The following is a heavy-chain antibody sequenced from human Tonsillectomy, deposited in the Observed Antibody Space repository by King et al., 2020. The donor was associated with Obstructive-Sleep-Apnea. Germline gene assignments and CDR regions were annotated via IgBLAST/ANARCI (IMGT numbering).Heavy chain of an antibody. J-gene: IGHJ4*02. D-gene: IGHD3-3*01. CDR3: AGSLNYDFWSGFSY. CDR2: ISYDGSNK. CDR1: GFTFSSYA. Sequence: HVQLVESGGGVVQPGRSLRLSCAASGFTFSSYAMHWVRQAPGKGLEWVAVISYDGSNKYYADSVKGRFTISRDNSKNTLYLQMNSLRAEDTAVYYCAGSLNYDFWSGFSYWGQGTLVTVSS. V-gene: IGHV3-30*04.